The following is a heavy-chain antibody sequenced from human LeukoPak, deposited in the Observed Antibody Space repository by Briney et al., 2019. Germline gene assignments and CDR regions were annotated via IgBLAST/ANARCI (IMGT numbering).Heavy chain of an antibody. CDR3: ARKVPNDSSGYYYRGQFDP. Sequence: GASVKVSCKVSGYTLTELSMHWVRQAPGKGLEWMGGFDPEDGETIYAQKFQGRVTMTEDTSTDTAYMELSSLRSEDTAVYYCARKVPNDSSGYYYRGQFDPWGQGTLVTVSS. J-gene: IGHJ5*02. CDR1: GYTLTELS. CDR2: FDPEDGET. V-gene: IGHV1-24*01. D-gene: IGHD3-22*01.